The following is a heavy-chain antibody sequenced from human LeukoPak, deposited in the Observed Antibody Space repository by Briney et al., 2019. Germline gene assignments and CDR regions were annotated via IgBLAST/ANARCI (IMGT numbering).Heavy chain of an antibody. CDR1: GGSISSGDYY. CDR3: ARVPSDATFDY. J-gene: IGHJ4*02. Sequence: SQTLSLTCTVSGGSISSGDYYWSWIRQPPGKGLEWIGYIYYSGSTYYNPSLKSRVTISVDTSKNQFSLKLSSMTAADTAVYYCARVPSDATFDYWGQGTLVTVSS. CDR2: IYYSGST. V-gene: IGHV4-30-4*08.